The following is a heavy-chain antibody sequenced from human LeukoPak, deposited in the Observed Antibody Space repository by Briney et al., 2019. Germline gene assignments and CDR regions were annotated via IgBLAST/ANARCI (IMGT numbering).Heavy chain of an antibody. J-gene: IGHJ4*02. D-gene: IGHD1-26*01. CDR2: ISGGST. Sequence: PGGSLRLSCAASGFTFSDYAMSWVRQAPGKGLEWVSGISGGSTYYADSVKGRFTISRDNSKDTLYLQMNTLRAEDTAVYYCAKTGGSGSYYGIDYWGQGTLVTVSS. CDR3: AKTGGSGSYYGIDY. V-gene: IGHV3-23*01. CDR1: GFTFSDYA.